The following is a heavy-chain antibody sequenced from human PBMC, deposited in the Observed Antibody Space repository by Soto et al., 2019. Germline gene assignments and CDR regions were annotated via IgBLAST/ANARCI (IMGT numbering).Heavy chain of an antibody. J-gene: IGHJ4*02. CDR3: AKDLHQPLRPD. D-gene: IGHD2-2*01. V-gene: IGHV3-23*01. CDR2: ISGSGGST. CDR1: GFTFTSYA. Sequence: GGSLRLSCAASGFTFTSYAMSWVRQAPGKGLEWVSAISGSGGSTYYADSVKGRFTISRDNSKNTLYLQMNSLRAEDTAVYYCAKDLHQPLRPDWGQGTLVTVSS.